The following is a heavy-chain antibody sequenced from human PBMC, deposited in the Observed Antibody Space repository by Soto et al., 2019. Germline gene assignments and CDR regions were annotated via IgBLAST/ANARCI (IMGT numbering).Heavy chain of an antibody. CDR2: IFYSGST. V-gene: IGHV4-31*03. J-gene: IGHJ4*02. D-gene: IGHD3-10*01. CDR1: GGSINRGANY. CDR3: AGWDGSGRFAFDC. Sequence: QVQLQESGPGLVKPSQTLSLTCTVSGGSINRGANYWSWIRQHPGKGLEWIGYIFYSGSTHYNPSPNRRVTRAQDSANNQFSLTLSSVTAAYTAVHYGAGWDGSGRFAFDCWGQGTLVTVSS.